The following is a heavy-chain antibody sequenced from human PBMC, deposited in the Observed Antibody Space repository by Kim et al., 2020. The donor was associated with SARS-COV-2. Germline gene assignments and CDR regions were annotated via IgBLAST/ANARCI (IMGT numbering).Heavy chain of an antibody. CDR3: VRDRPQWD. D-gene: IGHD6-6*01. V-gene: IGHV3-74*01. J-gene: IGHJ4*02. CDR2: IFSDGTT. Sequence: GGSLRLSCAASGFAFNTYWIHWVRQVPGKGLVWVSRIFSDGTTSYAGSVKGRFTISRDNAKNMVYLQMNSLRPEDTAVYHCVRDRPQWDWGQGTLVTVSS. CDR1: GFAFNTYW.